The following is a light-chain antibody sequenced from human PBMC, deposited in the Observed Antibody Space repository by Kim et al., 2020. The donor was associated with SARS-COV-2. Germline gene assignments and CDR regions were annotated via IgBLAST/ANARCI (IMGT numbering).Light chain of an antibody. V-gene: IGKV3-20*01. CDR1: QSVSSSQ. Sequence: APGECASLSRRASQSVSSSQLAWYQQRPGQAPRLLIYGASSRATGIPDRFSGSGAGTDFTLTISRLEPEDLAVYYCQQYGSSSFTFGPGTKVDIK. CDR2: GAS. J-gene: IGKJ3*01. CDR3: QQYGSSSFT.